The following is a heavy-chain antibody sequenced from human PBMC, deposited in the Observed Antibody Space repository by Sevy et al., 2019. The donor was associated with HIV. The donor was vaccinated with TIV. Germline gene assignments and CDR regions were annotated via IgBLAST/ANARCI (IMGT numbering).Heavy chain of an antibody. CDR2: IRYDGNNK. Sequence: GGSLRLSCAASGFTFSSYGMHWVRQAPGKGLEWVAFIRYDGNNKYYTGSVKGRFTISRDNSKNTLYLQMNSLRAEDTAVYYCAKDGILAIFGVVIRYGMDVWGQGTTVTVSS. D-gene: IGHD3-3*01. CDR1: GFTFSSYG. J-gene: IGHJ6*02. CDR3: AKDGILAIFGVVIRYGMDV. V-gene: IGHV3-30*02.